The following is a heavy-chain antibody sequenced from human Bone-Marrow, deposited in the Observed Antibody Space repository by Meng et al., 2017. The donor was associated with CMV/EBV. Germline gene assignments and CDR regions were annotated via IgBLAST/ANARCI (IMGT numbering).Heavy chain of an antibody. D-gene: IGHD3-22*01. CDR3: AHDSSGYRGWFDP. J-gene: IGHJ5*02. V-gene: IGHV1-69*04. CDR1: GYTFSSYG. CDR2: IIPILGIA. Sequence: SVKVSCKASGYTFSSYGISWVRQAPGQGLEWMGRIIPILGIANYAQKFQGRVTITADKSTSTAYMELSSLRSEDTAVYYCAHDSSGYRGWFDPWGQGTLVTVSS.